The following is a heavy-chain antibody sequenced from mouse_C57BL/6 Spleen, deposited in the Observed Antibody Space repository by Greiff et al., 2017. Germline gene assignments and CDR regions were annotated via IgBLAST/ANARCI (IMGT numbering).Heavy chain of an antibody. D-gene: IGHD2-3*01. CDR2: IDPSDSYT. J-gene: IGHJ2*01. Sequence: VQLQQPGAELVMPGASVKLSCKASGYTFTSYWMHWVKQRPGQGLEWIGEIDPSDSYTNYNQKFKGKSTLTVDKSSSTAYMQLSSLTSEDSAVYDCARSGEGYSYYVGCWGEGTTLTVAS. CDR3: ARSGEGYSYYVGC. V-gene: IGHV1-69*01. CDR1: GYTFTSYW.